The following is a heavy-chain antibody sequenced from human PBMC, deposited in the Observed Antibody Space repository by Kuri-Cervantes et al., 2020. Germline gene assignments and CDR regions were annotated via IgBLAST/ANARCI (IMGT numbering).Heavy chain of an antibody. D-gene: IGHD5-18*01. J-gene: IGHJ4*02. Sequence: GGSLRLSCVASGFTFYKYWMSWVRQAPGKGLEWVANIKVDGSEKNYLDSVKGRFTISRDNAKSSVYLQVNSLRADDTAVYYCARGYSYPSSGFDCWGQGTRGTVSS. CDR2: IKVDGSEK. CDR3: ARGYSYPSSGFDC. V-gene: IGHV3-7*01. CDR1: GFTFYKYW.